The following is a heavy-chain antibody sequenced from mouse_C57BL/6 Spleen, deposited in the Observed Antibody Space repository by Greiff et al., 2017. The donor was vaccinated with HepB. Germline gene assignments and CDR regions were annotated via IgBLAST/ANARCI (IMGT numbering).Heavy chain of an antibody. J-gene: IGHJ4*01. CDR1: GFTFSSYA. CDR3: TRGDKGAMDY. V-gene: IGHV5-9-1*02. Sequence: DVMLVESGEGLVKPGGSLKLSCAASGFTFSSYAMSWVRQTPEKRLEWVAYISSGGDYSYYADTVKGRFTISRDNARNTLYLQMSSLKSEDTAMYYCTRGDKGAMDYWGQGTSVTVSS. CDR2: ISSGGDYS.